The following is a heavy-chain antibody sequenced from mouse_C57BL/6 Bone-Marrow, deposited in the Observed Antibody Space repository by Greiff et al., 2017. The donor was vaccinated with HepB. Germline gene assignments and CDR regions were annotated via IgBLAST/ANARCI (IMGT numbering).Heavy chain of an antibody. J-gene: IGHJ4*01. CDR2: IDPNSGGT. D-gene: IGHD1-1*01. CDR1: GYTFTSYW. CDR3: VTGGTFYYGSSYGYYAMDY. V-gene: IGHV1-72*01. Sequence: QVQLQQPGAELVKPGASVKLSCKASGYTFTSYWMHWVKQRPGRGLEWIGRIDPNSGGTKYNEKFKSKATLTVDKPSSTAYMQLSSLTSEDSAVYCCVTGGTFYYGSSYGYYAMDYWGQGTSVTVSS.